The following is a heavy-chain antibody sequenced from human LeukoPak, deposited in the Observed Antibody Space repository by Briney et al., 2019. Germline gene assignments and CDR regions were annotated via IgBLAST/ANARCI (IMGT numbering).Heavy chain of an antibody. Sequence: SETLSLTCAVYGGSFSGYYWSWVRQPPGKGLEWIGEIYHSGSTNYNPSLKSRVTISVDTSKNQFSLKLSSVTAADTAVYYCARRRGYSYGHGDFVTDYWGQGTLVTVSS. J-gene: IGHJ4*02. CDR2: IYHSGST. CDR3: ARRRGYSYGHGDFVTDY. CDR1: GGSFSGYY. D-gene: IGHD5-18*01. V-gene: IGHV4-34*01.